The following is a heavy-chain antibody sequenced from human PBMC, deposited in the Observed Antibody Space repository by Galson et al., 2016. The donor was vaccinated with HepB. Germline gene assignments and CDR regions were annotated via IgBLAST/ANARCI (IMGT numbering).Heavy chain of an antibody. D-gene: IGHD2/OR15-2a*01. CDR2: ISWDGGNP. CDR3: AKDIQAISMLEDYYFGMDV. V-gene: IGHV3-43D*03. Sequence: SLRLSCAAPGFSFDDYAMHWVRQAPGKGLEWVSLISWDGGNPFYADSVKGRFTISRDNSRNSLYLQMNSLRPEDTALYYCAKDIQAISMLEDYYFGMDVWGQGTTVTVSS. CDR1: GFSFDDYA. J-gene: IGHJ6*02.